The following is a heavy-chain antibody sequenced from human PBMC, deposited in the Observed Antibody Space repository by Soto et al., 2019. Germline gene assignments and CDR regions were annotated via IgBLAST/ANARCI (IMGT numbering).Heavy chain of an antibody. CDR2: INDDGSST. Sequence: EVQLVESGGGLLQPGGSLRLSCAASGFTFSMYWMHWVRQVPGKGPEWVSRINDDGSSTNYADSVKGRFTISRDNAKNTLYLQMTALRAEDTAVYYCARGPRSTSTGTGAFWGQGTLVTVSS. CDR3: ARGPRSTSTGTGAF. J-gene: IGHJ4*02. V-gene: IGHV3-74*01. CDR1: GFTFSMYW. D-gene: IGHD1-1*01.